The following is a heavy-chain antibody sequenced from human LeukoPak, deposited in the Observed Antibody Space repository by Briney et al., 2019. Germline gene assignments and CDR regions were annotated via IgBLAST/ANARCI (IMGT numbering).Heavy chain of an antibody. Sequence: ASVKVSCKASGYTFTGYYMHWVRQAPGQGLEWMGWINPNSGGTNYAQKFQGRVTMTTGTSTSTAYMELRSLRSDDTAVYYCARRYCGGDCQDWFDPWGQGTLVTVSS. CDR2: INPNSGGT. J-gene: IGHJ5*02. V-gene: IGHV1-2*02. CDR3: ARRYCGGDCQDWFDP. D-gene: IGHD2-21*02. CDR1: GYTFTGYY.